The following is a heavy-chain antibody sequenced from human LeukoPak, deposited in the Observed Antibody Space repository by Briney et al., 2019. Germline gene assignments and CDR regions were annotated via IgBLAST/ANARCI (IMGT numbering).Heavy chain of an antibody. Sequence: SETLSLTCTVSGGSISSGGYYWSWIRQHPGKGLEWIGYIYYSGSTYYNPSLKSRVTISVDTSKNQFSLKLSSVTAADTAVYYCARGGVARRGANWFDPWGQGTLVTVSS. CDR3: ARGGVARRGANWFDP. CDR2: IYYSGST. J-gene: IGHJ5*02. V-gene: IGHV4-31*03. CDR1: GGSISSGGYY. D-gene: IGHD6-6*01.